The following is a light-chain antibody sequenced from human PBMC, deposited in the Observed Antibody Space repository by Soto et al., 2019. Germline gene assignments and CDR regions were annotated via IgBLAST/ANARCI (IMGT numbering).Light chain of an antibody. Sequence: QAVVTQEPSLTVSPGGTVTLTCASSTGAVTSGYYPNWVQQKPGQTPRALIYSTDNKHYWTPARFSGSLLGGKAALTLSGAQPEDEAEYYCLLYFGGYVVFGGGTKVTVL. CDR1: TGAVTSGYY. CDR3: LLYFGGYVV. J-gene: IGLJ2*01. CDR2: STD. V-gene: IGLV7-43*01.